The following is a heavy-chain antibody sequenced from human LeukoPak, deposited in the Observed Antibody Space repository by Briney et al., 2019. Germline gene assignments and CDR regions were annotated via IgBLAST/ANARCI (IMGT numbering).Heavy chain of an antibody. Sequence: ASVTVSLTVSLYTLTELSLHWVGQAAGSEREWMGGFDPEDGETIYPQKFQGRVTMTEDTTTDTAYMELSSLRSEDTAVYYCATRLLYSSGWYFDYWGQGNLVTVSS. CDR1: LYTLTELS. V-gene: IGHV1-24*01. CDR3: ATRLLYSSGWYFDY. J-gene: IGHJ4*02. D-gene: IGHD6-19*01. CDR2: FDPEDGET.